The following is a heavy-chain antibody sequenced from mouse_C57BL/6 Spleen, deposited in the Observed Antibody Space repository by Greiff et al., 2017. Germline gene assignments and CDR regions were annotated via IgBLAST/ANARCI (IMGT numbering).Heavy chain of an antibody. Sequence: EVMLVESGGDLVKPGGSLKLSCAASGFTFSSYGMSWVRQTPDKRLEWVATISSGGSYTYYPDSVKGRFTISRDNAKNTLYLQMSSLKSEDTAMYYCARHGYDYDYAMDYWGQGTSVTVSS. D-gene: IGHD2-4*01. CDR1: GFTFSSYG. J-gene: IGHJ4*01. CDR2: ISSGGSYT. V-gene: IGHV5-6*01. CDR3: ARHGYDYDYAMDY.